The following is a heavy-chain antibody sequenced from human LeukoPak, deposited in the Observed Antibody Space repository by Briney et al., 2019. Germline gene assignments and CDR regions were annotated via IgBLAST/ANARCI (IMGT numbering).Heavy chain of an antibody. V-gene: IGHV3-7*05. CDR2: IKQDGSEK. J-gene: IGHJ4*02. CDR1: GFTFSSYS. D-gene: IGHD3-16*01. Sequence: GGSLRLSCAASGFTFSSYSMNWLRQAQGKGLEWVANIKQDGSEKNYVGSLKGRFTISRDNATKSLYLQMNSLRAADTAVYSCARAEWGGYDHWGQGTLVTVSS. CDR3: ARAEWGGYDH.